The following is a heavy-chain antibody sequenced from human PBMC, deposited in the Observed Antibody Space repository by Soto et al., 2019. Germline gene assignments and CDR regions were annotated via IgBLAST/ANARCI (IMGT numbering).Heavy chain of an antibody. J-gene: IGHJ4*02. V-gene: IGHV1-69*06. CDR1: GGTFSSYA. CDR3: NLYYYDSRGDTDC. CDR2: IIPIFGTA. D-gene: IGHD3-22*01. Sequence: QVQLVQSGAEVKKPGSSVKVSCKASGGTFSSYAISWVRQAPGQGLEWMGGIIPIFGTANYAQKLQGRVTLTADKATSTAYMELSRLRSEDKAVYYFNLYYYDSRGDTDCWGQGTLVTVSS.